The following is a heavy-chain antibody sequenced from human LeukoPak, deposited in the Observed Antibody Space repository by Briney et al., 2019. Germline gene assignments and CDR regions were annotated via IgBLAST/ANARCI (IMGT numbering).Heavy chain of an antibody. Sequence: ASVKVSCKASGGTFSSYAISWVRQAPGQGLERMGWISAYNGNTNYAQKFQGRVTMTRDTSISTAYMELSRLRSDDTAVYYCAISGRGYSYGSLDYWGQGTLVTVSS. J-gene: IGHJ4*02. CDR2: ISAYNGNT. CDR1: GGTFSSYA. V-gene: IGHV1-18*01. CDR3: AISGRGYSYGSLDY. D-gene: IGHD5-18*01.